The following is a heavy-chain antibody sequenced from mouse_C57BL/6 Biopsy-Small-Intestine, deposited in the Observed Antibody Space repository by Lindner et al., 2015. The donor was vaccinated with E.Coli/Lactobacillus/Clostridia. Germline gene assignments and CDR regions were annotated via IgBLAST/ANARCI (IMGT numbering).Heavy chain of an antibody. CDR1: GYAFSSYW. D-gene: IGHD1-1*01. CDR3: ARSYFYGSSWYFDV. CDR2: IYPGDGDT. V-gene: IGHV1-80*01. Sequence: VQLQEVWGVRLVKPGASVKISCIASGYAFSSYWMNWVRQRPGKGLEWIGLIYPGDGDTNYNGKFKGRATLTADKSSSTASMQLSSLTSEDSAVYFCARSYFYGSSWYFDVWGTGTTVTVSS. J-gene: IGHJ1*03.